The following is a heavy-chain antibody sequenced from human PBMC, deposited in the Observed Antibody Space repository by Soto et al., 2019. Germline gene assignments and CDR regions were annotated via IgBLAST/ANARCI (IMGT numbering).Heavy chain of an antibody. CDR2: IWYDGSNK. CDR3: ARDSSTSYYYYYYGMDV. J-gene: IGHJ6*02. V-gene: IGHV3-33*01. D-gene: IGHD2-2*01. CDR1: GFTFSSYG. Sequence: GGSLRLSCAASGFTFSSYGMHWVRQAPGKGLEWVAVIWYDGSNKYYADSVKGRFTISRDNSKNTPYLQMNSLRAEDTAVYYCARDSSTSYYYYYYGMDVWGQGPTVTVSS.